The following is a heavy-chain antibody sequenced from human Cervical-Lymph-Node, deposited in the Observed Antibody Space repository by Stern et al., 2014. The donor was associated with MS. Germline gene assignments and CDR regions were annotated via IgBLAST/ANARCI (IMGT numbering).Heavy chain of an antibody. J-gene: IGHJ4*02. CDR2: IYYSGST. Sequence: QVQLQESGPGLVKPSETLSLTCSVSGGPVSSGSYSWSWIRQPPGKGLDXIGYIYYSGSTNYNPSLKSRVTIAVDTSKNQFSLKLSSVTAADTAVYYCARSGSVYCNGGACYSEWGQGTLVTVSS. V-gene: IGHV4-61*01. D-gene: IGHD2-15*01. CDR1: GGPVSSGSYS. CDR3: ARSGSVYCNGGACYSE.